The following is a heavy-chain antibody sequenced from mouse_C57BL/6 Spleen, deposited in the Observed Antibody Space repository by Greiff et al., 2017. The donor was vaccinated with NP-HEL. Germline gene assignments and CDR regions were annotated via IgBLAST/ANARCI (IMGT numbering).Heavy chain of an antibody. CDR1: GYTFTSYW. V-gene: IGHV1-69*01. CDR2: IDPSDSYT. CDR3: AVNYYGSSLDY. D-gene: IGHD1-1*01. Sequence: QVQLQQPGAELVMPGASVKLSCKASGYTFTSYWMHWVKQRPGQGLEWIGEIDPSDSYTNYNQKFKGKSTLTVDKSSSTAYMQLSSLTSEDSAVYYCAVNYYGSSLDYWGQGTTLTVSS. J-gene: IGHJ2*01.